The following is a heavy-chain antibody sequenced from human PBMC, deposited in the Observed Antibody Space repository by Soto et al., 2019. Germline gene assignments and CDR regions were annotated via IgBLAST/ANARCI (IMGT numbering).Heavy chain of an antibody. CDR2: IYYSGST. Sequence: PSETLSLTCTVSGGSISSYYWSWIRQPPGKGLEWIGYIYYSGSTNYNPSLKSRVTISVDTSKNQFSLKLSSVTAADTAVYYCARGGYSSSWSSHYYFDYWGQGTLVTVSS. D-gene: IGHD6-13*01. J-gene: IGHJ4*02. CDR1: GGSISSYY. CDR3: ARGGYSSSWSSHYYFDY. V-gene: IGHV4-59*01.